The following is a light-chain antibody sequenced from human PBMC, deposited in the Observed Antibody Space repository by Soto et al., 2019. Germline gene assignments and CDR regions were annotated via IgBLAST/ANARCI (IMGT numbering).Light chain of an antibody. J-gene: IGKJ1*01. CDR1: HTISSW. CDR3: QHYNSYSAA. CDR2: KAS. V-gene: IGKV1-5*03. Sequence: DIQITQSPSTLSGSVGDRVTITCRASHTISSWLAWYQQKPGKAPKLLIYKASTLKSGVPSRSSGSGSGTEFTLTISSLQPDDFATYYCQHYNSYSAAFGQGTKVDIK.